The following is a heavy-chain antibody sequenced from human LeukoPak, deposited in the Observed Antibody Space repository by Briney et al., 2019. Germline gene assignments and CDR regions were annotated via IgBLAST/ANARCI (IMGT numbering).Heavy chain of an antibody. V-gene: IGHV4-30-2*01. CDR2: IYHSGST. CDR3: ASQGELLRYFDY. CDR1: GGSISSGGYY. J-gene: IGHJ4*02. Sequence: PSQTLSLTCTVSGGSISSGGYYWSWIRQPPGKGLEWIGYIYHSGSTYYNPSLKNRVTISVDRSKNQLSLKLSSVTAADTAVYYCASQGELLRYFDYWGQGTLVTVSS. D-gene: IGHD1-7*01.